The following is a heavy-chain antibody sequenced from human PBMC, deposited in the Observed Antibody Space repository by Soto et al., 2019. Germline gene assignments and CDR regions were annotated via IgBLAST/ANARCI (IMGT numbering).Heavy chain of an antibody. CDR3: VREGRGSFDF. CDR1: GIIFTNYA. Sequence: GSLRLSFAASGIIFTNYAMNWVRQAPGKGLEWVSVIGGRGNSAYYADSVQGRFTISRDNSKNTLSLQMSSLTADATAIDYCVREGRGSFDFWGRGTMVTVSS. J-gene: IGHJ3*01. D-gene: IGHD5-12*01. CDR2: IGGRGNSA. V-gene: IGHV3-23*01.